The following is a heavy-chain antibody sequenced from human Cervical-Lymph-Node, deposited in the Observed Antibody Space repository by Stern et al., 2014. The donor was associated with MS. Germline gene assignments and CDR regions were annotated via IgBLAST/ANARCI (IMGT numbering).Heavy chain of an antibody. Sequence: QVTLKESGPVLVKPTETLTLTCTVSGFSLSNARMGVSWIRQPPGKAPEWLAHNFSNDEKSYSTSLKSRLTISKDTSKSQVVLTMTNMDPVDTATYYCARINGCGGDCYINWFDPWGQGTLVTVSS. CDR1: GFSLSNARMG. CDR3: ARINGCGGDCYINWFDP. J-gene: IGHJ5*02. CDR2: NFSNDEK. D-gene: IGHD2-21*02. V-gene: IGHV2-26*01.